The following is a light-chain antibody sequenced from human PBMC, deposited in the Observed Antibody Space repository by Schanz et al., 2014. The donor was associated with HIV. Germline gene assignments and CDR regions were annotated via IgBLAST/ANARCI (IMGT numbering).Light chain of an antibody. J-gene: IGKJ1*01. CDR1: QNIDYW. CDR3: QQYYTSSWT. Sequence: DIQMTQSPSTLSASVGARVTITCRASQNIDYWLTWYQQKPGRTPNLLIYQASSLKPGVPSRFSGSGSGTEFTLTISGLQPDDVATYYCQQYYTSSWTFGQGTKVEI. CDR2: QAS. V-gene: IGKV1-5*03.